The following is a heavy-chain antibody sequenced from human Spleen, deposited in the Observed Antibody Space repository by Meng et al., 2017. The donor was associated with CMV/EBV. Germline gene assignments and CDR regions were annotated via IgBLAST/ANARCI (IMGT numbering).Heavy chain of an antibody. CDR3: TIVYSSGWYFDY. CDR1: GFTFSGSA. J-gene: IGHJ4*02. V-gene: IGHV3-73*01. CDR2: IRSKANSYAT. D-gene: IGHD6-19*01. Sequence: VELVEHGGGGVQPGRSLRLSCASSGFTFSGSAMHWVRQASGKGLEWDGRIRSKANSYATAYAASVKGRFTISRDDSKNTAYLQMNSLKTEDTAVYYCTIVYSSGWYFDYWGQGTLVTVSS.